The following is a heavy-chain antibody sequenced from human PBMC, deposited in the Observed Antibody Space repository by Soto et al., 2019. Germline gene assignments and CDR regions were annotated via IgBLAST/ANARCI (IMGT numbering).Heavy chain of an antibody. CDR3: ARDLSSSCPFDP. V-gene: IGHV3-21*01. CDR2: ISSSSSYI. J-gene: IGHJ5*02. Sequence: EVQLVESGGGPVKPGGSLRLSCAASGFTFSSYSMNWVRQAPGKGLEWVSSISSSSSYIYYADSVKGRFTISRDNAKNSLYLQMNSLRAEDTAVYYCARDLSSSCPFDPWGQGTLVTVSS. CDR1: GFTFSSYS. D-gene: IGHD6-13*01.